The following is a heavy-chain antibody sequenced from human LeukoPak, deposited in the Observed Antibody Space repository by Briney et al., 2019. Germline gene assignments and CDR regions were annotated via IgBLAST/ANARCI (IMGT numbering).Heavy chain of an antibody. CDR1: GYTFTSYD. CDR3: ARAFGDYDILTGLPAY. D-gene: IGHD3-9*01. Sequence: ASVKVSCKASGYTFTSYDINCVRQATGQGLEWMGWINPNSGGTNYAQKFQGRVTMTRDTSISTAYMELSRLRSDDTAVYYCARAFGDYDILTGLPAYWGQGTLVTVSS. CDR2: INPNSGGT. J-gene: IGHJ4*02. V-gene: IGHV1-2*02.